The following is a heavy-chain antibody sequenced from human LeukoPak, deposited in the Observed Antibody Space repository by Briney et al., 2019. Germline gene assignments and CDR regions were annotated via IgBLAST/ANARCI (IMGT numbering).Heavy chain of an antibody. CDR2: INTSGEST. V-gene: IGHV1-46*04. D-gene: IGHD5-12*01. CDR1: AYSFTSSY. Sequence: ASVKLSFYASAYSFTSSYIRLVRQGPGPGLERKGIINTSGESTDYAQELHGRVTMTRATSTGTVKVKLSSLRYEDKAVDYCARYTGYGDDSWCDPWGQGTLVTVSS. J-gene: IGHJ5*02. CDR3: ARYTGYGDDSWCDP.